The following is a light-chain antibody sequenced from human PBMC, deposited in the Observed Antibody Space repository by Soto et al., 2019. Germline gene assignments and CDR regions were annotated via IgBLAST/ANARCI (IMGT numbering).Light chain of an antibody. Sequence: EIVLTQSPATLSLSPGERATLSCRVSQSVGSSLAWYQQKPGQAPRLILYGASTRATGFPARFSGSGSGTEFTLTISSLQSEDFAVYLCQQYHYWPITFGQGTRLEIK. CDR2: GAS. V-gene: IGKV3-15*01. J-gene: IGKJ5*01. CDR3: QQYHYWPIT. CDR1: QSVGSS.